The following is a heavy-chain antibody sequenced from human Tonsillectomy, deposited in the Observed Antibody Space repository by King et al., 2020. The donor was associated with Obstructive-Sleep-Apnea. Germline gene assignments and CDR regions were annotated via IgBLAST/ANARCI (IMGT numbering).Heavy chain of an antibody. Sequence: QLQESGSGLVKPSQTLSLTCAVSGGSISSGGYSWSWIRQPPGKGLEWIGYIYHSGSTYYNPSLKSRVTISVDRSKNQFSLKLSSVTAADTAVHYCARLRSGDCLDYWGQGTLVTVSS. CDR1: GGSISSGGYS. J-gene: IGHJ4*02. CDR3: ARLRSGDCLDY. V-gene: IGHV4-30-2*01. CDR2: IYHSGST. D-gene: IGHD2-21*02.